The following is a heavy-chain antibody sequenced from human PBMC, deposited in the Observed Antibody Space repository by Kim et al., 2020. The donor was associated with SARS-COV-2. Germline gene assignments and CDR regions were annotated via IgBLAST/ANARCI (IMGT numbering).Heavy chain of an antibody. Sequence: SLKSRVTISVDTSKTQFSLKLSSVTAADTAVYYCARVSGGYGYYYYGMDVWGQGTTVTVSS. CDR3: ARVSGGYGYYYYGMDV. D-gene: IGHD5-12*01. V-gene: IGHV4-59*12. J-gene: IGHJ6*02.